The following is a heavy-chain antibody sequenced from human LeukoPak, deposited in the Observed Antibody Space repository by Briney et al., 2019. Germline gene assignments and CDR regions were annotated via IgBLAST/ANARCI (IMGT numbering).Heavy chain of an antibody. J-gene: IGHJ4*02. CDR1: GFTFSSYT. Sequence: GGSLRLSCAASGFTFSSYTMHWVRQAPGKGLEWVAVISYDGSNKYYADSVKGRFTISRDNSKNTLYLQMNSLRAEDTAVYYCAKDRQSSWYYYYFDYWGQGTLVTVSS. V-gene: IGHV3-30*04. CDR3: AKDRQSSWYYYYFDY. D-gene: IGHD6-13*01. CDR2: ISYDGSNK.